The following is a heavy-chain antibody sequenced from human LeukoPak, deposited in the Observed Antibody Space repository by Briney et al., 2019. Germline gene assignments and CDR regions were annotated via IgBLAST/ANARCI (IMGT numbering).Heavy chain of an antibody. J-gene: IGHJ5*02. CDR3: ARTKGYCSGGSCYSSWFDP. Sequence: SETLSLTCTISGGSINSYYWSWIRQPAGKGLEWIGRIYTSGSTNYNPSLKSRVTMSVDTSKNQFSLKLSSVTAADTAVYYCARTKGYCSGGSCYSSWFDPWGQGTLVTVSS. D-gene: IGHD2-15*01. V-gene: IGHV4-4*07. CDR2: IYTSGST. CDR1: GGSINSYY.